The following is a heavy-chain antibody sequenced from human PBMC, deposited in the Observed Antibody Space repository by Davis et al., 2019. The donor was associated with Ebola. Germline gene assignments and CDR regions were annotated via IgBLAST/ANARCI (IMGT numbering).Heavy chain of an antibody. Sequence: PGGSLRLSCAASGFTFSTYSMNWVRQAPGKGLEWVSYISRSSSTIYSADSVKGRFTISRDNAKNSVYLQMNSLRDEDTAVYYCARDPAYCGGDCYGDYFDYWGQGTLVTVSS. CDR3: ARDPAYCGGDCYGDYFDY. CDR2: ISRSSSTI. V-gene: IGHV3-48*02. J-gene: IGHJ4*02. CDR1: GFTFSTYS. D-gene: IGHD2-21*01.